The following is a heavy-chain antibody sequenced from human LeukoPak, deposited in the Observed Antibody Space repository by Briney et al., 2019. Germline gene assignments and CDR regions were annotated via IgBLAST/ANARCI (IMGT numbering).Heavy chain of an antibody. J-gene: IGHJ3*02. CDR3: ARDIGDAFDI. Sequence: ASVKVSCKASGYTFTNYGITWVRQAPGQGLEWMGWVSANNGDTQFAEKFQDRVTMTTDTSTSTAYMELRSLRSDDTAVYYCARDIGDAFDIWGQGTMVTVSS. CDR2: VSANNGDT. V-gene: IGHV1-18*01. CDR1: GYTFTNYG.